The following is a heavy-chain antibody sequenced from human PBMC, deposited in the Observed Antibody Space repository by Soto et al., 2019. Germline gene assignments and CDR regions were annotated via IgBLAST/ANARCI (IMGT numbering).Heavy chain of an antibody. CDR3: ARVCSGDDKYAFDI. J-gene: IGHJ3*02. CDR2: IYYSGST. D-gene: IGHD5-12*01. V-gene: IGHV4-59*01. Sequence: SETLSLTCTVSGGSISSYYWSWIRQPPGKGLEWIGYIYYSGSTNYNPSLKSRVTISVDTSKNQFSLKLSSVTAADTAVYYCARVCSGDDKYAFDIWGQGTMVTVS. CDR1: GGSISSYY.